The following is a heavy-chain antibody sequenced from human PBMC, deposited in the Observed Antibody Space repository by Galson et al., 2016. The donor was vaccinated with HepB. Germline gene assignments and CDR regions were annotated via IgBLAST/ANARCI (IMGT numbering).Heavy chain of an antibody. CDR1: GFTFSSYA. CDR3: VKGVSTTWHRSQGDY. J-gene: IGHJ4*02. V-gene: IGHV3-64D*09. D-gene: IGHD3-10*01. CDR2: ISSNGGST. Sequence: SLRLSCAASGFTFSSYAMHWARQAPGKGLEYVSAISSNGGSTYYADSVKGRFTISRDNSKNTLYLQTSSLRAEDTAVYYCVKGVSTTWHRSQGDYWGQGTLVTVSS.